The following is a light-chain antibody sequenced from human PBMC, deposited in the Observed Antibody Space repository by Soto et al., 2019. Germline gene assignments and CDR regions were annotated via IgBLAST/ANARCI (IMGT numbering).Light chain of an antibody. CDR2: HAS. J-gene: IGKJ1*01. CDR1: QSIATY. Sequence: DIQMTQSPSTLAASIGDTVAITCRASQSIATYLAWYQQKPGKAPKLLIYHASTLQSGVPSRFSGSGSGTEFTLTISSLQPDDFATYYCQQYKNYSPCAFGQGTKVEIK. V-gene: IGKV1-5*01. CDR3: QQYKNYSPCA.